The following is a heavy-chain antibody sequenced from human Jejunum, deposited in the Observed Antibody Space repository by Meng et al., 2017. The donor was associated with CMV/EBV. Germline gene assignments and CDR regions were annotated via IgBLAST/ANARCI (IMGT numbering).Heavy chain of an antibody. J-gene: IGHJ4*02. CDR3: ARNARGSGY. Sequence: SGAASGFTFSNYDMNWVRQAPGKGLEWVANIKQDGSEKYYVDSVKGRFTISRDNAKNSLFLQMNSLRAEDTAMYYCARNARGSGYWGQGTLVTVSS. V-gene: IGHV3-7*01. CDR1: GFTFSNYD. CDR2: IKQDGSEK. D-gene: IGHD3-10*01.